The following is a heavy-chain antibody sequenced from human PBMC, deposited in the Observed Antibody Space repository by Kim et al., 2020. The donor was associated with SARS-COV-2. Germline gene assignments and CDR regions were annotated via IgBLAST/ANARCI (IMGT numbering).Heavy chain of an antibody. J-gene: IGHJ6*02. V-gene: IGHV3-9*01. CDR1: GFTFDDYA. D-gene: IGHD2-2*02. CDR3: AKDIGYCSSTSCYRGVWHYYYGMDV. Sequence: GGSLRLSCAASGFTFDDYAMHWVRQAPGKGLEWVSGISWNSGSIGYADSVKGRFTISRDNAKNSLYLQMNSLRAEDTALYYCAKDIGYCSSTSCYRGVWHYYYGMDVWGQGTTVTVSS. CDR2: ISWNSGSI.